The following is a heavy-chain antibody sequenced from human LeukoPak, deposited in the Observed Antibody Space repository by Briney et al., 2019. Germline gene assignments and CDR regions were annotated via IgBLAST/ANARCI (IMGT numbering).Heavy chain of an antibody. CDR2: TGGSGGST. CDR3: AKDYSSGGELVAYFDY. CDR1: VFTFSSYA. J-gene: IGHJ4*02. V-gene: IGHV3-23*01. D-gene: IGHD6-19*01. Sequence: PGGSLRLSCAASVFTFSSYAMSWVRQAPGKGLEWVSATGGSGGSTYYADSVKGRFTISRDNSKNTMYLQMNSLRAEDTGVYYCAKDYSSGGELVAYFDYWGQGTLVTASS.